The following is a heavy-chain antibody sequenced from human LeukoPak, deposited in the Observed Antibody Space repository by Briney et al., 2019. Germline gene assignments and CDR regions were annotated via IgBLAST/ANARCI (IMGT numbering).Heavy chain of an antibody. V-gene: IGHV1-69*04. CDR1: GFTFSSYA. D-gene: IGHD4-23*01. CDR3: ARDSLPVDYGGNSEFFSDAFDI. CDR2: IIPILGIA. Sequence: GGSLRLSCVASGFTFSSYAISWVRQAPGQGLEWMGRIIPILGIANYAQKFQGRVTITADKSTSTAYMELSSLRSEDTAVHYCARDSLPVDYGGNSEFFSDAFDIWGQGTMVTVSS. J-gene: IGHJ3*02.